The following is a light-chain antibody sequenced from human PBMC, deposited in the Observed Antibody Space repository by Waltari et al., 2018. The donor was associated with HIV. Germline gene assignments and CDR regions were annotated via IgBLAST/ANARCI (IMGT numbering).Light chain of an antibody. CDR3: CSKSTIYFGVL. Sequence: QSALTQPASVSGPPGQSITISCTGTSDDIGGSNIVSWYQHHPGKAPRLIIFDVDKRPSGISARFSVSKSGYTASLTISGLRTEDEADYFCCSKSTIYFGVLFGGGTTLTVL. J-gene: IGLJ2*01. CDR2: DVD. V-gene: IGLV2-23*02. CDR1: SDDIGGSNI.